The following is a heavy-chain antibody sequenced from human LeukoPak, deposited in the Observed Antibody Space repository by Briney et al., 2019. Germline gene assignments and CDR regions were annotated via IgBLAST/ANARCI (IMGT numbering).Heavy chain of an antibody. CDR1: GGSISSYY. D-gene: IGHD3-10*01. Sequence: SETLSPTCTVSGGSISSYYWSWIRQPAGKGLEWIGRIYTSGSTNYNPSLKSRVTMSVDTSKNQFSLRLSSVTAADTAVYYCARGRPYGSGSYYLFDAFDIWGQGTMVTVSS. CDR3: ARGRPYGSGSYYLFDAFDI. J-gene: IGHJ3*02. V-gene: IGHV4-4*07. CDR2: IYTSGST.